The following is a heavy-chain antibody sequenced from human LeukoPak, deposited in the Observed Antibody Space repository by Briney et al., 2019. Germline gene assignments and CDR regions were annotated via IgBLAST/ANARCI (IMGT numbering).Heavy chain of an antibody. J-gene: IGHJ5*02. Sequence: SVKVSCKASGGTFSSYAISWVRQAPGQGLEWMGGIIPIFGTANYAQKFQGRVTITTDESTSTAYMELSSLRSEDTAVYYCARGGLEYQLPPRWFDPWGQGTLDTVSS. D-gene: IGHD2-2*01. CDR3: ARGGLEYQLPPRWFDP. CDR2: IIPIFGTA. CDR1: GGTFSSYA. V-gene: IGHV1-69*05.